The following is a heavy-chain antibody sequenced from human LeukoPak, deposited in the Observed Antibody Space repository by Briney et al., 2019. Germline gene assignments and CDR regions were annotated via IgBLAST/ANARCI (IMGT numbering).Heavy chain of an antibody. CDR3: AKANYSGSYYFDS. Sequence: GGSLRLSCAASGSTFSRSAMNWVRQAPGKGLEWVSSFSASGGTTYYADSVKGRFTISRDNSKNTLSVQMNSLRAEDTAVYYCAKANYSGSYYFDSWGQGTLVTVSS. CDR2: FSASGGTT. CDR1: GSTFSRSA. J-gene: IGHJ4*02. V-gene: IGHV3-23*01. D-gene: IGHD1-26*01.